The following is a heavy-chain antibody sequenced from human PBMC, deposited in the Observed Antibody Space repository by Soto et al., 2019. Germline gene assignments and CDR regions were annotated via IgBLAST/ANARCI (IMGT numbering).Heavy chain of an antibody. CDR3: AKAQAWELLFDF. CDR2: IYYSGST. D-gene: IGHD1-26*01. Sequence: PSETLSLTCTVSGASISSGGYYWSWIRQHPWKGLEWIANIYYSGSTYYNPSLKSRVTISIDTPKNQFSLKLSSVTAADTAVYYCAKAQAWELLFDFWGQGXLVTVYS. CDR1: GASISSGGYY. V-gene: IGHV4-31*03. J-gene: IGHJ4*02.